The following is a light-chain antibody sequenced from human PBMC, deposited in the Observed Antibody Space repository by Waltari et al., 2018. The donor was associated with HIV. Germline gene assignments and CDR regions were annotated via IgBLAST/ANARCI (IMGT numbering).Light chain of an antibody. J-gene: IGLJ1*01. CDR2: EVS. Sequence: QSALTQPASVSGSPGQSITISCTGTSSDVGSYNLVSWYQQHPGKAPKLMIYEVSKRPLWVSYRFSGSKSGNTASLTISGLQAEDEADYYCCSYAGSSTYVFGTGTKVTVL. CDR3: CSYAGSSTYV. CDR1: SSDVGSYNL. V-gene: IGLV2-23*02.